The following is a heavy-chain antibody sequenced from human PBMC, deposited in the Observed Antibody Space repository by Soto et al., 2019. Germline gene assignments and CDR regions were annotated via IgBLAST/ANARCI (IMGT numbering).Heavy chain of an antibody. CDR2: IYPGDSDT. J-gene: IGHJ6*03. CDR3: ARQGITMVRGVTYYYMDV. D-gene: IGHD3-10*01. CDR1: GYSFTSYW. V-gene: IGHV5-51*01. Sequence: GESLKISCKGSGYSFTSYWIGWVRQMPGKSLEWMRIIYPGDSDTRYSPSFQGQVTISADKSISTAYLQWSSLKASDTAMYYCARQGITMVRGVTYYYMDVWGKGTTVTVSS.